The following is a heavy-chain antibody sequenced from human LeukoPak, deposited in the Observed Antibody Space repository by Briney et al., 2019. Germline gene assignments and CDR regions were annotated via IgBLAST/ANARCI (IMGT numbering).Heavy chain of an antibody. D-gene: IGHD5-24*01. J-gene: IGHJ4*02. V-gene: IGHV3-30*03. Sequence: PGGSLRLSCAASGFTFSSYGMHWVRQAPGKGLEWVAVILYDGTNRNYADSVKGRFTISRDNSKDTLYLQMDSLRVEDTAAYYCARVEMATITIDYWGQGTLVTVSS. CDR2: ILYDGTNR. CDR1: GFTFSSYG. CDR3: ARVEMATITIDY.